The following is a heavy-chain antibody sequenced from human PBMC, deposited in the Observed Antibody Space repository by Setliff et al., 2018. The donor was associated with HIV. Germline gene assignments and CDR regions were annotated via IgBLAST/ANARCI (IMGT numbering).Heavy chain of an antibody. D-gene: IGHD1-1*01. Sequence: PGGSLRLSCAASGFAFDQYSMNWVRQAPGKGLDWVGVIYFDTNNELHADSVKGRYSISRDKSKNTLYLQMNSLRVEDTALYYCARDRGDRELDYWGQGTLVTVSS. CDR3: ARDRGDRELDY. J-gene: IGHJ4*02. V-gene: IGHV3-30*04. CDR2: IYFDTNNE. CDR1: GFAFDQYS.